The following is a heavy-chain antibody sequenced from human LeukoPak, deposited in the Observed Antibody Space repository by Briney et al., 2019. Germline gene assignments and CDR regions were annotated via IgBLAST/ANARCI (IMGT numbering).Heavy chain of an antibody. CDR2: IRYDGSNK. Sequence: PGGSLRLSRAASGFTFSGYGMHWVRQAAGKGLEWVAFIRYDGSNKYYADSVKGRFTISRDNSKNTLYLQMNSLRAEDTAVYYCAKEHGNWYNFDYWGQGTLVTVSS. CDR1: GFTFSGYG. V-gene: IGHV3-30*02. D-gene: IGHD6-13*01. J-gene: IGHJ4*02. CDR3: AKEHGNWYNFDY.